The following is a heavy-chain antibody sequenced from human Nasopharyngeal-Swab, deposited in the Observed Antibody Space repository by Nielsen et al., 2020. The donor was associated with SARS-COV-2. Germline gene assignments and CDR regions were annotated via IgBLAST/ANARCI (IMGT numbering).Heavy chain of an antibody. Sequence: GESLKISCAASGFTFSSYSMNWVRQAPGKGLEWVSSISSSSSYIYYADSVKGRFTISRVNAKNSLYLQMNSLRAEDTAVYYCARDRALRYFEGLDYWGQGTLVTVSS. D-gene: IGHD3-9*01. J-gene: IGHJ4*02. V-gene: IGHV3-21*01. CDR2: ISSSSSYI. CDR1: GFTFSSYS. CDR3: ARDRALRYFEGLDY.